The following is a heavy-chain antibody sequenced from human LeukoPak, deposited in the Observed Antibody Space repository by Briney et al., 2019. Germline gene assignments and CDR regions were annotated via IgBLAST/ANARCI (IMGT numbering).Heavy chain of an antibody. D-gene: IGHD3-10*01. CDR1: GDSVSSNSAA. CDR3: ARGLWFGELLVRPLYNWFDP. CDR2: TYYRSKWYN. Sequence: SQTLSLTCAISGDSVSSNSAAWNWIRQSPSRGLEWLGRTYYRSKWYNDYAVSVKSRITINPDTSKNQFSLQLNSVTPEDTAVYYCARGLWFGELLVRPLYNWFDPWGQGTLVTVSS. J-gene: IGHJ5*02. V-gene: IGHV6-1*01.